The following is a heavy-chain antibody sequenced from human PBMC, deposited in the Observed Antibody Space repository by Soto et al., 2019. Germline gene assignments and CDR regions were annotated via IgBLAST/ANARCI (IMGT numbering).Heavy chain of an antibody. CDR2: ISAYNGNT. D-gene: IGHD3-3*01. J-gene: IGHJ4*02. V-gene: IGHV1-18*01. CDR1: GYTFTSYG. Sequence: ASAKVSCKASGYTFTSYGISWVRQAPGQGLEWMGWISAYNGNTNYAQKLQGRVTMTTDTSTSTAYMELRSLRSDDTAVYYCARDYYDFWSGYYQQVGYFDYWGQGTLVTVSS. CDR3: ARDYYDFWSGYYQQVGYFDY.